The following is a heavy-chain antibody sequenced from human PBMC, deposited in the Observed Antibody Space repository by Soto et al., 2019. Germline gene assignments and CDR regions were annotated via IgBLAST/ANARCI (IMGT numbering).Heavy chain of an antibody. CDR2: INYSGTT. V-gene: IGHV4-31*03. J-gene: IGHJ3*02. CDR1: GGSISSGAYY. CDR3: ARVSGNAFDI. Sequence: QVQLQESGPGLVKPSQTLSLTCTVSGGSISSGAYYWSWIRQHPGKGLEWIGYINYSGTTYFSPSLQSRGSMSVDTSKTQFSLRLSSVTAADTAVYYCARVSGNAFDIWGQGTVVSVSS. D-gene: IGHD3-10*01.